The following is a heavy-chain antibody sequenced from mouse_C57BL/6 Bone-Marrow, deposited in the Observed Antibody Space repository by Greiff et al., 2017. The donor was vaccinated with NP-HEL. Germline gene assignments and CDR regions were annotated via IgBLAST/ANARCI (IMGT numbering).Heavy chain of an antibody. Sequence: VKLQESGAELVKPGASVKLSCKASGYTFTEYTIHWVKQRSGQGLEWIGWFYPGSGSTKYNEKFKDKATLTADKSSSTVYMELSRLTSEDSAVYFCARHGFYYGSRYWYFDVWGTGTTVTVSS. V-gene: IGHV1-62-2*01. CDR2: FYPGSGST. CDR3: ARHGFYYGSRYWYFDV. J-gene: IGHJ1*03. D-gene: IGHD1-1*01. CDR1: GYTFTEYT.